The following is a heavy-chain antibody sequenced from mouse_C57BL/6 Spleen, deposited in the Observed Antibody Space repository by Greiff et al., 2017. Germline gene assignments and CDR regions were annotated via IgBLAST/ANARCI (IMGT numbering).Heavy chain of an antibody. V-gene: IGHV5-4*03. CDR1: GFTFSSYA. CDR2: ISDGGSYT. Sequence: EVKVVESGGGLVKPGGSLKLSCAASGFTFSSYAMSWVRQTPEKRLEWVATISDGGSYTYYPDNVKGRFTISRDNAKNNLYLQMSHLKSEDTAMYYCARVGDDWFAYWGQGTLVTVSA. J-gene: IGHJ3*01. CDR3: ARVGDDWFAY. D-gene: IGHD3-3*01.